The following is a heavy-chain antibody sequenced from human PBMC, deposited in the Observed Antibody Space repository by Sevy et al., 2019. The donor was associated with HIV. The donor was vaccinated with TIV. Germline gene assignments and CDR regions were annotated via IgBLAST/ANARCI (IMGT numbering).Heavy chain of an antibody. CDR1: GIAFRNAW. CDR3: AKDYCIGNDCFLGWFDP. Sequence: GGSLRLSCVASGIAFRNAWMNWVRLTPGTGLEWLAFIGHDGNKYFYGASVKGRITTSRDNSKNTVSLQMNSLRVEDTAIYYCAKDYCIGNDCFLGWFDPRGQGTVVTVSS. V-gene: IGHV3-30*02. J-gene: IGHJ5*02. CDR2: IGHDGNKY. D-gene: IGHD2-15*01.